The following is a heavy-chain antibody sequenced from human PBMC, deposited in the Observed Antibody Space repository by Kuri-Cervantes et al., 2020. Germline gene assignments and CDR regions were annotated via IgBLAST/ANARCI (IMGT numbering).Heavy chain of an antibody. CDR3: AAQVVNGPVDY. J-gene: IGHJ4*02. V-gene: IGHV4-4*07. CDR2: IFTDGEI. Sequence: SETLSLTCTVSGGSISSYYWSWIRQPAGEGLEWIGRIFTDGEIIYNPSLRSRVTLSADTSQNQVSLHLTSATAADTAVYYCAAQVVNGPVDYWGLGTLVTVSS. CDR1: GGSISSYY. D-gene: IGHD2-8*01.